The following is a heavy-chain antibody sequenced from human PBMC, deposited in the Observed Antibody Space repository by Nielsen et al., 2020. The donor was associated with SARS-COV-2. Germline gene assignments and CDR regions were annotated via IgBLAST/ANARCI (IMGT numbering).Heavy chain of an antibody. CDR2: IYPGDSDT. CDR1: GYSFTSYW. V-gene: IGHV5-51*01. CDR3: ARLPGGSWGTGGMDV. D-gene: IGHD2-15*01. J-gene: IGHJ6*02. Sequence: GESLKISCQGSGYSFTSYWIGWVRQMPGKGLEWMGIIYPGDSDTRYSPSFQGQVTISADKSISTAYLQWSSLKASDTAMYYCARLPGGSWGTGGMDVWGQGTTVTVSS.